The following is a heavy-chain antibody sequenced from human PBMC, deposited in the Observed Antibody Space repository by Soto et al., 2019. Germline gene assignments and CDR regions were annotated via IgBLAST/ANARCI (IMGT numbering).Heavy chain of an antibody. V-gene: IGHV3-30*18. D-gene: IGHD7-27*01. CDR2: ISYDGTNK. CDR3: AKDLLGPGRVYGMDV. CDR1: GFTFSSYG. J-gene: IGHJ6*02. Sequence: QVQLVESGGGVVQPGRSLRLSCAASGFTFSSYGMHWVRQAPGKGLEWVAVISYDGTNKYYADSVKGRFTISRDNSKNTLYLQINSLRAEDTAVYYCAKDLLGPGRVYGMDVWGQGTTVTVSS.